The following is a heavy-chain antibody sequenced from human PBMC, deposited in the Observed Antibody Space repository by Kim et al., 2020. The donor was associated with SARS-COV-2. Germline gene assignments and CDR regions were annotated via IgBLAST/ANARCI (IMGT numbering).Heavy chain of an antibody. CDR1: GFTFSDYY. CDR2: ISSSGSTI. J-gene: IGHJ6*02. Sequence: GGSLRLSCAASGFTFSDYYMSWIRQAPGKGLEWVSYISSSGSTIYYADSVKGRFTISRDNAKNSLYLQMNSLRAEDTAVYYCASPSSGWYNYYYGMDVWGQGTTVTVSS. V-gene: IGHV3-11*04. D-gene: IGHD6-19*01. CDR3: ASPSSGWYNYYYGMDV.